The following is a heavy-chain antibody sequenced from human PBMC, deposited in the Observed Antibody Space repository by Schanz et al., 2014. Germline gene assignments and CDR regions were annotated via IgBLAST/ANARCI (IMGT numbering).Heavy chain of an antibody. Sequence: QVQLVESGGGVVQPGGSLRLSCAASGFTFSSYAMHWVRQAPGKGLEWVAVVSFDGSNKYYADSVKGRFTISRDNAKNSLYLQMSSLRAEDTAVYYCARDRVQYSSGWYSDSWGQGTLVTVSS. CDR1: GFTFSSYA. V-gene: IGHV3-30*04. D-gene: IGHD6-19*01. CDR3: ARDRVQYSSGWYSDS. CDR2: VSFDGSNK. J-gene: IGHJ4*02.